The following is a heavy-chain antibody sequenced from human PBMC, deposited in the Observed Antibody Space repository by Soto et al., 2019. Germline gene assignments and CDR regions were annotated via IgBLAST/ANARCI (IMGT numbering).Heavy chain of an antibody. CDR2: ISYDGSNK. J-gene: IGHJ4*02. Sequence: GGSLRLSCAASGFTFSSYEMNWVRQAPGKGLEWVAVISYDGSNKYYADSVKGRFTISRDNSKNTLYLQMNSLRAEDTAVYYCANPGYWGQGTLVTVSS. CDR3: ANPGY. CDR1: GFTFSSYE. V-gene: IGHV3-30*18.